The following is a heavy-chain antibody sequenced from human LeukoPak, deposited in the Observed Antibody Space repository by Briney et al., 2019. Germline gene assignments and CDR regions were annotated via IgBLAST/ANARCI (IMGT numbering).Heavy chain of an antibody. Sequence: ASVKVSCKASGYTFTGYYMHWVRQAPGQGLEWMGWINPNSGGTNYAQKFQGRVTMTRDTSISTAYMELSRLRSDDTAVYYRASEPHERGPPDYWGPGTLVTVSS. V-gene: IGHV1-2*02. CDR1: GYTFTGYY. CDR2: INPNSGGT. J-gene: IGHJ4*02. CDR3: ASEPHERGPPDY.